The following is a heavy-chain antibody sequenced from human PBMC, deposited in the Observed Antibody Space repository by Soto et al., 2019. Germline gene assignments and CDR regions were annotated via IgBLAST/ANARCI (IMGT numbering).Heavy chain of an antibody. J-gene: IGHJ5*02. CDR1: GYTFTSYD. CDR3: ARAWDIVVNWFDP. D-gene: IGHD2-15*01. CDR2: MNPNSGNT. Sequence: EASVKVSCKASGYTFTSYDINWVRQATGQGLEWMGWMNPNSGNTGYAQKFQGRVTMTRNTSISTAYMELSSLRSEDTAVYYCARAWDIVVNWFDPWGQGTLVTVSS. V-gene: IGHV1-8*01.